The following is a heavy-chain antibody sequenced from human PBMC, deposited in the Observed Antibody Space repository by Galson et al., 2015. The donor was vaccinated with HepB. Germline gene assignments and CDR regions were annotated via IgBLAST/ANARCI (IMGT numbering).Heavy chain of an antibody. CDR1: GYTFTSYG. Sequence: SVKVSCKASGYTFTSYGISWVRQAPGQGLEWVGWISAYNGNTNYAQKLKGRVTITTDTSTSTAYMELRSLRSDDTAVYYCARYPHYCSSTGCYSYYYYYGMDVWGQGTTVTVSS. CDR2: ISAYNGNT. V-gene: IGHV1-18*01. J-gene: IGHJ6*02. CDR3: ARYPHYCSSTGCYSYYYYYGMDV. D-gene: IGHD2-2*01.